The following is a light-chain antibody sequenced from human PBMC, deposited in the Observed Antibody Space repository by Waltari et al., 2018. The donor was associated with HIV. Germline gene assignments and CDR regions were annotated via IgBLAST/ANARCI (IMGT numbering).Light chain of an antibody. CDR2: QDT. J-gene: IGLJ1*01. Sequence: SYELTQAPSVSVSPGQTARITCSGDTLAKQYAYWYQQKPGQAPELVMYQDTERPSGIPDRFSGSRSGTTVTLTISLGQAADEADYYCQSMDSGGTFVFVTGTNVTVL. CDR1: TLAKQY. V-gene: IGLV3-25*03. CDR3: QSMDSGGTFV.